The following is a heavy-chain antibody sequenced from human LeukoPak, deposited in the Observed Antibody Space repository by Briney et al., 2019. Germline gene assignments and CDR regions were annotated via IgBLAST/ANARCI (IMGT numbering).Heavy chain of an antibody. J-gene: IGHJ4*02. V-gene: IGHV3-13*01. Sequence: GGSLRLSCAASGFTFSAYDMHWVRQAPGEGLEWVSAFHTDGGTYYLDSVKGRFTISREDAKNSLYLQMNTLRAGDTAVYFCARGSGPGVTTIDSWGQGTLVIVSS. D-gene: IGHD4-17*01. CDR2: FHTDGGT. CDR1: GFTFSAYD. CDR3: ARGSGPGVTTIDS.